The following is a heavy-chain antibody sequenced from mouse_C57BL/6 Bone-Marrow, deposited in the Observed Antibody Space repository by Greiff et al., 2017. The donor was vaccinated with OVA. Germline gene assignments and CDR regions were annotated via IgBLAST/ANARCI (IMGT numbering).Heavy chain of an antibody. Sequence: QVQLQQPGAELVMPGASVKLSCKASGYTFTSYWMHWVKQRPGQGLEWIGEIDPSDSYTNYNQKFKGKSTLTVDKSSSTAYMQLSSLTSEDSAVYCCARERGLKLRLLDYWGQGTTLTVSS. CDR3: ARERGLKLRLLDY. V-gene: IGHV1-69*01. J-gene: IGHJ2*01. CDR2: IDPSDSYT. CDR1: GYTFTSYW. D-gene: IGHD3-2*02.